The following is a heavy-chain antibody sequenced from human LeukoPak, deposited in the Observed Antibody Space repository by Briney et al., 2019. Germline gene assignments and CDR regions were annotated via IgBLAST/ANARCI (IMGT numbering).Heavy chain of an antibody. CDR2: ISSGGHNI. D-gene: IGHD4-17*01. V-gene: IGHV3-21*01. J-gene: IGHJ6*01. CDR3: ARHGDGFYHGMDV. Sequence: PGGSLRLSCAASDFPFSRYSMNWFRQAPGEGLEWVSSISSGGHNIFYADPVKGRFTISRDNAKNSLYLQMNSLRVEDTAVYYCARHGDGFYHGMDVWGQGTTVTVSS. CDR1: DFPFSRYS.